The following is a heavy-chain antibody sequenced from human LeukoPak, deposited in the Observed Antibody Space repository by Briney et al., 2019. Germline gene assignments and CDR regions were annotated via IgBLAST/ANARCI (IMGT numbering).Heavy chain of an antibody. CDR3: ARGSEAYDYVWGSYAS. Sequence: ASVKVSCKASGGTFSSYAISWVRQAPGQGLEWMGGIIPIFGTANYAQKFQGRVTITADESTSTAYMELSSLRSEDTAVYYCARGSEAYDYVWGSYASWGQGTLVTVSS. V-gene: IGHV1-69*13. J-gene: IGHJ4*02. CDR1: GGTFSSYA. CDR2: IIPIFGTA. D-gene: IGHD3-16*01.